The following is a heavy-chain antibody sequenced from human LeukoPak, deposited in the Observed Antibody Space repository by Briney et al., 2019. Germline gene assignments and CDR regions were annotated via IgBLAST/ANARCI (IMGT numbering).Heavy chain of an antibody. Sequence: KAGGSLRLSCAASGFTFSDYYMSWIRQAPGKGLEWVSYISSSGSTIYYADSVKGRFTISRDNAKNSLYLQMNSLRAEDTAVYYCARADVVVPAGMLVYYYGMDVWGQGTTVTVSS. CDR2: ISSSGSTI. J-gene: IGHJ6*02. V-gene: IGHV3-11*01. D-gene: IGHD2-2*01. CDR3: ARADVVVPAGMLVYYYGMDV. CDR1: GFTFSDYY.